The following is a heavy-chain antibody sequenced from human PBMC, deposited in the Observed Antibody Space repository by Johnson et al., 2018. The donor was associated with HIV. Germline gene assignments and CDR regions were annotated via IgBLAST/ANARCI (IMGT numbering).Heavy chain of an antibody. D-gene: IGHD6-19*01. CDR3: AKDQRGWFIAGAFDI. CDR1: GFTFRNYL. V-gene: IGHV3-7*03. CDR2: IKEDGSEK. J-gene: IGHJ3*02. Sequence: VQLVESGGGLVQPGGSLRLSCAASGFTFRNYLMSWVRQAPGKGLEWVANIKEDGSEKFYVDSVKGRFTISRDNAKNTLYLQMNSLRAEDTAVYYCAKDQRGWFIAGAFDIWGQGTMVTISS.